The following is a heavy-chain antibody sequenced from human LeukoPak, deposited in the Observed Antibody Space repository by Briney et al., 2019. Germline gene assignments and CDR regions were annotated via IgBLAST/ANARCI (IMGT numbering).Heavy chain of an antibody. V-gene: IGHV1-2*06. Sequence: ASVKVSCKTSGYTFTGYYILWVRQAPGQGLEWMGRINPDSGGTNFAQRFQGRVTLTRDTSISTAYMEPSRLRSDDTAVYYCARELGGSYNWFDPWGQGTLVTVSS. J-gene: IGHJ5*02. CDR2: INPDSGGT. CDR3: ARELGGSYNWFDP. D-gene: IGHD3-16*01. CDR1: GYTFTGYY.